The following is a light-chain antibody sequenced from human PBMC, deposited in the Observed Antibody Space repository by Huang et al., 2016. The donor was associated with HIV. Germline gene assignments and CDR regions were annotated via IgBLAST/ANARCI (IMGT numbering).Light chain of an antibody. CDR3: QQYNSYPYT. CDR1: QSISTW. J-gene: IGKJ2*01. CDR2: GAA. V-gene: IGKV1-5*03. Sequence: DIQMTQSPSALSASVGDRVTITCRASQSISTWLAWCQQKPGKAPKLLISGAASLHSGVPSRFIGSGSGTDFTLTISSLQPDDLASYFCQQYNSYPYTFGQGTKLEIK.